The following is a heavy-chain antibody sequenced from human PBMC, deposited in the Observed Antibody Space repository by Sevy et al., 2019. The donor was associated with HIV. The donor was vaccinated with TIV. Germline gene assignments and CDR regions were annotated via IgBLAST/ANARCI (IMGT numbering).Heavy chain of an antibody. CDR3: AKDIKGDRWLVRCTGCYFDY. Sequence: GGSLRLSCAGSGFTFRSYGIHWVRQSPGKGLEWVSAISGSGGSTYYADSVKGRFTISRDNSKNTLYLQMNSLRAEDTAVYYCAKDIKGDRWLVRCTGCYFDYWGQGTLVTVSS. CDR2: ISGSGGST. D-gene: IGHD6-19*01. CDR1: GFTFRSYG. V-gene: IGHV3-23*01. J-gene: IGHJ4*02.